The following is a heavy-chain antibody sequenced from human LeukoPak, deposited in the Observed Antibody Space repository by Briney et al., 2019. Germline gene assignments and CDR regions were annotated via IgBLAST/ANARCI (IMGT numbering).Heavy chain of an antibody. D-gene: IGHD3-10*01. CDR2: ISSSSSYI. CDR3: AREMGFGELYYYYMDV. V-gene: IGHV3-21*01. J-gene: IGHJ6*03. CDR1: GFTFSSYS. Sequence: PGGSLRLSCAASGFTFSSYSMNWVRQAPGKGLEWVSSISSSSSYIYYADSVKGRFTISRDNAKNSLYLQMNSLRAEDTAVYYCAREMGFGELYYYYMDVWGKGTTVTVSS.